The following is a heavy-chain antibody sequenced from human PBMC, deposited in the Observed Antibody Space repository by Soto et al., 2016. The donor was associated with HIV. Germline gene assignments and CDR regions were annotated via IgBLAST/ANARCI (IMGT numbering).Heavy chain of an antibody. Sequence: EVQLVESGGDLVQPGGSLRLSCAASGFTFSNYWMHWVRLVPGKGLVWVSGINRDKTTTNYADSAKGRFTISRDNSNNTLYLQMNSLRAEDTAVYYCAKDGEGFYGSGSYYRALYYFDNWGQGTLVTVSS. CDR1: GFTFSNYW. D-gene: IGHD3-10*01. V-gene: IGHV3-74*01. J-gene: IGHJ4*02. CDR2: INRDKTTT. CDR3: AKDGEGFYGSGSYYRALYYFDN.